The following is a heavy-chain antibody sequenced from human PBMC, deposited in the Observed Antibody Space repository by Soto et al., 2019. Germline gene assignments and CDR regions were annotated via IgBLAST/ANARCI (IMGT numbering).Heavy chain of an antibody. CDR3: AIIRNIGGIAVAGTPGAFDI. V-gene: IGHV5-51*01. J-gene: IGHJ3*02. CDR2: IYPGDSDT. D-gene: IGHD6-19*01. CDR1: GYSFTSYW. Sequence: GESLKISCKGSGYSFTSYWIGWVRQMPGKGLEWMGIIYPGDSDTRYSPSFQGQVTISADKSISTAYLQWSSLKASDTAMYYCAIIRNIGGIAVAGTPGAFDIWGQGTMVTVSS.